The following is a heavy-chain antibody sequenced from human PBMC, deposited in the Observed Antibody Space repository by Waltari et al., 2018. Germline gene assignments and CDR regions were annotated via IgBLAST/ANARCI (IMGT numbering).Heavy chain of an antibody. D-gene: IGHD3-16*01. J-gene: IGHJ3*02. CDR1: GFSVSNSY. CDR2: IYGVDST. Sequence: EVQLVESGGGLIQPGGSLRLSCAASGFSVSNSYVSWVRQAPGKWLEWFSVIYGVDSTLYVDSVKGRFTVSRDNSKNTVHLQMNSVRVDDTAVYYCATFSNWVHDTFDIWGQGTLVSVSS. CDR3: ATFSNWVHDTFDI. V-gene: IGHV3-53*01.